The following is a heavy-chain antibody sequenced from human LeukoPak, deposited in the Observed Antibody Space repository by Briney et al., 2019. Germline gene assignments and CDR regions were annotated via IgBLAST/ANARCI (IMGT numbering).Heavy chain of an antibody. V-gene: IGHV3-48*03. Sequence: GGSLRLSCAASGFTFSSHEMNWVRQAPGKGLEWVSYISISGSTIHYADSVKGRFTISRDNARNSLHLQMNSLRAEDTALYYCASGEVFGDLFDVYWGQGTLVTVSS. CDR3: ASGEVFGDLFDVY. J-gene: IGHJ4*02. CDR1: GFTFSSHE. D-gene: IGHD3-10*02. CDR2: ISISGSTI.